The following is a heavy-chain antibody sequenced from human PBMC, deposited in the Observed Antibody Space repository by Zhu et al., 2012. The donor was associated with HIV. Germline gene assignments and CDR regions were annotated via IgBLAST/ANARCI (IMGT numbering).Heavy chain of an antibody. CDR2: ISWSGEAT. CDR3: AKGAAANYHYYYYMDV. CDR1: GFTFNKYA. J-gene: IGHJ6*03. Sequence: EVQLVESGGNVIQPGGSLRLSCAASGFTFNKYAMHWVRQAPGKGLEWISLISWSGEATYYTGSVEGRFTISRDNSKNSLYLQMNSLRPGDTALYYCAKGAAANYHYYYYMDVWGKGTTVSVSS. V-gene: IGHV3-43*01. D-gene: IGHD3-10*01.